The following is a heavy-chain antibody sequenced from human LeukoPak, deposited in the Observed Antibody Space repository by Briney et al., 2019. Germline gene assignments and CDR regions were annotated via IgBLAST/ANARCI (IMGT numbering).Heavy chain of an antibody. Sequence: SETLSLTCAVSGYSISSGYYWGWIRQPPGKGLEWIGSIYPSGSTYYNPSLKSRVTISVDTSKNQFSLKLSSVTAADTAVYYCARRRSSGYSGPDAFDIWGQGTMVTVSS. CDR3: ARRRSSGYSGPDAFDI. D-gene: IGHD3-22*01. V-gene: IGHV4-38-2*01. J-gene: IGHJ3*02. CDR2: IYPSGST. CDR1: GYSISSGYY.